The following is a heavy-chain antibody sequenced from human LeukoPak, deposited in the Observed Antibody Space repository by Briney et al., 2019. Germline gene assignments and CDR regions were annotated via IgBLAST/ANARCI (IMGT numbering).Heavy chain of an antibody. CDR2: ISGSGGST. V-gene: IGHV3-23*01. Sequence: GGSLRLSCAASGFTFSSYAMSWVRQAPGKGLEWVSAISGSGGSTYYADSVKGRFTISRDNSKNAFYLQMNSLRAEDTAVYYCAKGVGGRHYYYGMDVWGQGTTVTVSS. CDR3: AKGVGGRHYYYGMDV. J-gene: IGHJ6*02. D-gene: IGHD3-16*01. CDR1: GFTFSSYA.